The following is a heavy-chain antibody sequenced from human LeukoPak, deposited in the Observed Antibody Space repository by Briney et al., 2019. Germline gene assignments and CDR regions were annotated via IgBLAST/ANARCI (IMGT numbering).Heavy chain of an antibody. V-gene: IGHV4-61*02. CDR3: ARGDSSSWLYYFDY. CDR1: GGSISSGSYY. D-gene: IGHD6-13*01. CDR2: IYTTGST. J-gene: IGHJ4*02. Sequence: PSQTLSLTCTVSGGSISSGSYYWSWIRQPAGKGLEWIGRIYTTGSTNYNPSLKSRVTISVDTSKNQFSLKLSSVTAADTAVYYCARGDSSSWLYYFDYWGQGTLVTVSS.